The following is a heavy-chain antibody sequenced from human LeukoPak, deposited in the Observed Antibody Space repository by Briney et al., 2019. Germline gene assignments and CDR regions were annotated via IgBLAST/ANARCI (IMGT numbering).Heavy chain of an antibody. J-gene: IGHJ5*02. D-gene: IGHD3-3*01. V-gene: IGHV1-18*01. CDR2: ISGYNGHT. CDR1: GYTFTSYG. CDR3: ARGLEWLTRRHTWFDP. Sequence: ASVKVSCKASGYTFTSYGISWVRQAPGQGREWMGWISGYNGHTNYAQKLQGRVTMTTDTSTRTAYMELRSLRSDDTAVYYCARGLEWLTRRHTWFDPWGQGTLVTVSS.